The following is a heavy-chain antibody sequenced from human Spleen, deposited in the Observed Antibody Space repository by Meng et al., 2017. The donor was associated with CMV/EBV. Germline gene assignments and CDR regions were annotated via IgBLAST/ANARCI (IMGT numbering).Heavy chain of an antibody. CDR3: ARVNGGTMLPPVDY. CDR2: ISLRGTNT. D-gene: IGHD2-15*01. Sequence: SVCSFSSFAMSWVRQAPGKGLDWVSGISLRGTNTYYGDSVKGRFTISRDTPRNTLYLQMNSLRAEDTAVYYCARVNGGTMLPPVDYWGQGTLVTVSS. J-gene: IGHJ4*02. CDR1: VCSFSSFA. V-gene: IGHV3-23*01.